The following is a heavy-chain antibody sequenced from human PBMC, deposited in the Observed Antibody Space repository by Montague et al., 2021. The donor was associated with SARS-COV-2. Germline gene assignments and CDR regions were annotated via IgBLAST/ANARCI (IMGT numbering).Heavy chain of an antibody. Sequence: SETLSLTCTVSSDSISSGKYFWTWIRQPPGKGLEWIGCVFYSGNAYYNPSLKSRVTISVDTSNNQLSLKLKSVTAADTAVYYCARVGNYLGVYWGQGILVTVSS. CDR1: SDSISSGKYF. V-gene: IGHV4-61*01. CDR3: ARVGNYLGVY. CDR2: VFYSGNA. J-gene: IGHJ4*02. D-gene: IGHD1-7*01.